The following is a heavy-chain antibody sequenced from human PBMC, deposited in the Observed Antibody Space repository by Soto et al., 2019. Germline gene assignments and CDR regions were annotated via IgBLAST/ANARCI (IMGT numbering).Heavy chain of an antibody. D-gene: IGHD6-13*01. CDR2: IIPIFGTA. V-gene: IGHV1-69*13. Sequence: ASVKVSCKASGGTFSSYAISWVRQAPGQGLEWMGGIIPIFGTANYAQKFQGRVTITADESTSTAYMELSSLRSEDTAVYYCARRLSSSFILLGDAFDIWGQGTMVTVSS. CDR3: ARRLSSSFILLGDAFDI. CDR1: GGTFSSYA. J-gene: IGHJ3*02.